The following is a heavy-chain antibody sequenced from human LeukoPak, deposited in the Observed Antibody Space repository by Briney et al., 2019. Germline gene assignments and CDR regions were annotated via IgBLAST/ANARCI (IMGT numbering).Heavy chain of an antibody. Sequence: PGGSLRLSCAASGFTFSSYGMHWVRQAPGKGLEWVAFIRYDGSNKYYADSVKGRFTISRDNSKNTLYLQMNSLRAEDTAVYYWASGQGSSSWGDPTPDAFDIWGQGTMVTVSS. D-gene: IGHD2-15*01. CDR1: GFTFSSYG. V-gene: IGHV3-30*02. CDR3: ASGQGSSSWGDPTPDAFDI. CDR2: IRYDGSNK. J-gene: IGHJ3*02.